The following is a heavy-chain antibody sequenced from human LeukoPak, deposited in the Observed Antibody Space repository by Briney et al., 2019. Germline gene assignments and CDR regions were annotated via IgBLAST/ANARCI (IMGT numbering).Heavy chain of an antibody. J-gene: IGHJ4*02. V-gene: IGHV3-30-3*01. CDR2: ILYDADNK. CDR1: GFTFSSYA. D-gene: IGHD3-22*01. CDR3: ARAKGSSGYDFHY. Sequence: QAGGSLRLSCAASGFTFSSYAMHWVRQAPGKGLEWVAVILYDADNKFYADSVKGRFTISRDNSKNTLYLQMNSLTTEDTAVYYCARAKGSSGYDFHYWGQGTLVTVSS.